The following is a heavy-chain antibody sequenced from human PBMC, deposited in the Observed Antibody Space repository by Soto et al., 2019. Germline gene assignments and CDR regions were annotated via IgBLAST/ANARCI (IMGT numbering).Heavy chain of an antibody. Sequence: ASVKVSCKVSGYTLTELSMHWVRQAPGKGLEWMGGFDPEDGETIYAQKFQGRVTMTEDTSTDTAYMELSSLRSEDTAVYYCAKESPHSDYVWGSYRYTGVYWGQGTLVTVSS. CDR1: GYTLTELS. CDR3: AKESPHSDYVWGSYRYTGVY. J-gene: IGHJ4*02. V-gene: IGHV1-24*01. CDR2: FDPEDGET. D-gene: IGHD3-16*02.